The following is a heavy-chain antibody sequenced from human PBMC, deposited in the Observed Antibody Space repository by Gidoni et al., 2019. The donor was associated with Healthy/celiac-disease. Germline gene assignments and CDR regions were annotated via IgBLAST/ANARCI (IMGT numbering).Heavy chain of an antibody. J-gene: IGHJ5*02. CDR3: ARYCSSTSCSNWFDP. V-gene: IGHV4-34*01. Sequence: QVQLQQWGAGLLKPSETLSLTCAVYGGSFSGYYWSWIRQPPGKGLDWIGEINHSGSTNYNPSLKSRVTISVDTSKNQFSLKLSSVTAADTAVYYCARYCSSTSCSNWFDPWGQGTLVTVSS. CDR1: GGSFSGYY. CDR2: INHSGST. D-gene: IGHD2-2*01.